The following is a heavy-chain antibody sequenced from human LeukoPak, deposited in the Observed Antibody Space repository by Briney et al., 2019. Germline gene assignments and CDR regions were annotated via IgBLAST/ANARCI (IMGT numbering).Heavy chain of an antibody. CDR3: AREDIRLDYFDY. CDR2: ISGSGVTM. Sequence: PGGSLRLSCAASGFTFSSYEMNCVRQAPGRGLEWVSYISGSGVTMYYADSVKGRFTISRDDAKNSLYLQMNSLRAEDTAVYYCAREDIRLDYFDYWGQGTLVTVSS. J-gene: IGHJ4*02. CDR1: GFTFSSYE. D-gene: IGHD6-19*01. V-gene: IGHV3-48*03.